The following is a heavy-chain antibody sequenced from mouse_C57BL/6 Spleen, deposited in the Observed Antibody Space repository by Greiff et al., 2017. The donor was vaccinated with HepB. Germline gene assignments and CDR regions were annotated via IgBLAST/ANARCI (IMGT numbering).Heavy chain of an antibody. J-gene: IGHJ4*01. D-gene: IGHD2-5*01. Sequence: LQESGPELVKPGASVKISCKASGYAFSSSWMNWVKQRPGKGLEWIGRIYPGDGDTNYNGKFKGKATLTADKSSSTAYMQLSSLTSEDSAVYFCARPYSNSYAMDYWGQGTSVTVSS. CDR1: GYAFSSSW. V-gene: IGHV1-82*01. CDR3: ARPYSNSYAMDY. CDR2: IYPGDGDT.